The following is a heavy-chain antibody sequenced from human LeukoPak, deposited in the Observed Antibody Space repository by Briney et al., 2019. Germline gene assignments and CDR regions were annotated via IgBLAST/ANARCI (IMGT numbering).Heavy chain of an antibody. CDR1: GYTFTSNY. J-gene: IGHJ6*03. Sequence: ASVKVSCKAFGYTFTSNYMHWVRQAPGQGPEWMGVISPSGGSTTYAQKFQGRVTLTRDMSTSTAYMELSSLRSEDTAVYYCARSLFRFLEWSYRSYYYYYMDVWGKGTTVTVSS. CDR3: ARSLFRFLEWSYRSYYYYYMDV. V-gene: IGHV1-46*01. D-gene: IGHD3-3*01. CDR2: ISPSGGST.